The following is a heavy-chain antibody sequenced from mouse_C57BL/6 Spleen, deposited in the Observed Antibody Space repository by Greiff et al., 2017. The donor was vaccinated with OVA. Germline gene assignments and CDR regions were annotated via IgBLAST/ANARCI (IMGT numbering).Heavy chain of an antibody. CDR3: ASLYDRGYAMDY. CDR2: IWSGGST. J-gene: IGHJ4*01. Sequence: VQVVESGPGLVQPSQSLSITCTVSGFSFTSYGVHWVRQSPGQGLEWLGVIWSGGSTDYYAAFIPRLSTSKDNSKCQVFFKMNSLQADNTAIYYCASLYDRGYAMDYWGQGTSVTVSS. CDR1: GFSFTSYG. D-gene: IGHD2-12*01. V-gene: IGHV2-2*01.